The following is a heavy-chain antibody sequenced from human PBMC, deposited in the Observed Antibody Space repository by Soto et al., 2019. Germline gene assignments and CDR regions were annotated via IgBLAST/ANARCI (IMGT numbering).Heavy chain of an antibody. CDR3: ARVSGCISTSCYEYYYYGMDV. V-gene: IGHV3-30-3*01. D-gene: IGHD2-2*01. CDR1: GFTFSSYA. CDR2: ISYDGSNK. Sequence: QVQLVESGGGVVQPGRSLRLSCAASGFTFSSYAMHWVRQAPGKGLEWVAVISYDGSNKYYADSVKGRFTISRDNSKNTLYLQMNSLRAEDTAVYYCARVSGCISTSCYEYYYYGMDVWGQGTTVTVSS. J-gene: IGHJ6*02.